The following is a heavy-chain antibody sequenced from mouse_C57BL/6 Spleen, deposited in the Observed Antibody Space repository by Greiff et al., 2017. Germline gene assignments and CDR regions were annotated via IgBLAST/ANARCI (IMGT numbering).Heavy chain of an antibody. CDR3: ARDEAAALDY. CDR2: INPGSGGT. CDR1: GYAFTNYL. V-gene: IGHV1-54*01. J-gene: IGHJ2*01. Sequence: VKLQQSGAELVRPGTSVKVSCKASGYAFTNYLIEWVKQRPGQGLEWIGVINPGSGGTNYNEKFKGKATLTADKSSSTAYMQLSSLTSEDSAVYFCARDEAAALDYWGQGTTLTVSS.